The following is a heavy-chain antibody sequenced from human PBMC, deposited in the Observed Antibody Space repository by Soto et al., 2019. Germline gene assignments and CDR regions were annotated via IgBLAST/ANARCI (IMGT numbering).Heavy chain of an antibody. Sequence: ASVKVSCKASGYIFTNNALHWVRQAPGQGLEWMGIINPSGGSTSYAQKFQGRVTMTRDTSTSTVYMELSSLRSEDTAVYYCARDGQSTTEKNFDYWGQGTLVTVSS. CDR3: ARDGQSTTEKNFDY. V-gene: IGHV1-46*01. CDR1: GYIFTNNA. CDR2: INPSGGST. J-gene: IGHJ4*02. D-gene: IGHD1-1*01.